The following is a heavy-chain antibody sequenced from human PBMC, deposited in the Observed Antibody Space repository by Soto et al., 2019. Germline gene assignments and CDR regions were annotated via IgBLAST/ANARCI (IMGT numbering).Heavy chain of an antibody. J-gene: IGHJ5*02. CDR1: GYTFTSYG. CDR2: SSGYNGDI. CDR3: ARDGPLLSARNWFDP. Sequence: QVQLVQSGAEVKKPGASVKVSCKASGYTFTSYGITWVRQAPGQGLEWMGWSSGYNGDIKYARKFQGRVTMTADTSTSTAYMELSSLRSEDTATYFCARDGPLLSARNWFDPWGQGTLVNVSS. D-gene: IGHD6-6*01. V-gene: IGHV1-18*01.